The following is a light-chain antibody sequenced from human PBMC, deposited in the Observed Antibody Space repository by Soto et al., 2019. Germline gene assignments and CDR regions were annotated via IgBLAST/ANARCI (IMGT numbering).Light chain of an antibody. V-gene: IGKV3-11*01. CDR3: QQRSDWIT. Sequence: EIVLTQSPATLSLSPGERSTLSCRATQSVSYYLAWYQQRPGQAPRLLIYDASSRATGIPARFSGSGSWTDFTLTISSLEPEDFAVYYCQQRSDWITFGQGTRLEIK. CDR1: QSVSYY. J-gene: IGKJ5*01. CDR2: DAS.